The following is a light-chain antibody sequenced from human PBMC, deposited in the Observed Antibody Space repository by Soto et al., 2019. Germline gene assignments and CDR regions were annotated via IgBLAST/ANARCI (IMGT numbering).Light chain of an antibody. V-gene: IGLV2-8*01. CDR3: SSYAVSNNVV. CDR1: STDVGGYSH. Sequence: QSVLTQPPSASGSPGQSVTISCTGTSTDVGGYSHVSWYQQHPGKAPKVTIYEVSKRPSGVPDRFSGSKSGNTASLTVSGLQAEDEADYYCSSYAVSNNVVFGGGTKLTVL. CDR2: EVS. J-gene: IGLJ2*01.